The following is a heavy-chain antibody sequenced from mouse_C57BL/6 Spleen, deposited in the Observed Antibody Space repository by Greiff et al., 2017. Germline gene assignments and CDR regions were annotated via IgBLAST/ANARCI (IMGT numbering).Heavy chain of an antibody. CDR3: ARQGVTTVVADY. CDR1: GFTFSSYG. J-gene: IGHJ2*01. CDR2: ISSGGSYT. V-gene: IGHV5-6*02. Sequence: EVKLVESGGDLVKPGGSLKLSCAASGFTFSSYGMSWVRQTPDKRLEWVATISSGGSYTYYPDSVKGRFTISRDNAKNTLYLQMSSLKSEDTAMYYCARQGVTTVVADYWGQGTTLTVSS. D-gene: IGHD1-1*01.